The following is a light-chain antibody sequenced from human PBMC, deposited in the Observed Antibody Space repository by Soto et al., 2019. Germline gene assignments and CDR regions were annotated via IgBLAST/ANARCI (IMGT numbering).Light chain of an antibody. Sequence: DIQMTQSPSTLSASVGDRVTITCRASQSISTWLAWYQQKPGKAPKLLIYKASSLEGGVPSRFSGSGSGTESNITVSSLRPDAFATYDCQQYNSYPLTFGGGTTVEIK. CDR2: KAS. CDR1: QSISTW. J-gene: IGKJ4*01. V-gene: IGKV1-5*03. CDR3: QQYNSYPLT.